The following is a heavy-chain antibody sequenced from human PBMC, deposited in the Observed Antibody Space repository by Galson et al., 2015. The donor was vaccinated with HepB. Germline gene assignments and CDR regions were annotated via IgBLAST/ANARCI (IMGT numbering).Heavy chain of an antibody. J-gene: IGHJ6*03. V-gene: IGHV3-15*07. D-gene: IGHD3-10*01. CDR1: GFTFSSYW. Sequence: SLRLSCAASGFTFSSYWMHWVRQAPGKGLVWVSRINSDGGTTDYAAPVKGRFTISRDDSKNTLYLQMNSLKTEDTAVYYCTTADLLWFGESPDYYYYMDVWGKGTTVTVSS. CDR3: TTADLLWFGESPDYYYYMDV. CDR2: INSDGGTT.